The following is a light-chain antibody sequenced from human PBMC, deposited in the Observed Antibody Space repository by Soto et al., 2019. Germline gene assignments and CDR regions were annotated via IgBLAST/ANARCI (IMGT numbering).Light chain of an antibody. CDR1: QSVSSY. J-gene: IGKJ1*01. Sequence: EIVLTQSPATLSLSPGERATLSCRASQSVSSYLAWYQQRSGQAPRVLIYATSSRATGIPDRFSGSGSGTDFTLTISRLEPEDFAVYYCQQYNNWPPWTFGQGTKVDIK. CDR2: ATS. V-gene: IGKV3-11*01. CDR3: QQYNNWPPWT.